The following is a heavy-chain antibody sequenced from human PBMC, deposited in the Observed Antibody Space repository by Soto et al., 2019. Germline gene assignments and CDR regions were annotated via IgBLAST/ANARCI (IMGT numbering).Heavy chain of an antibody. CDR3: ARASHYDFWSGDTGGAWYFDY. J-gene: IGHJ4*02. CDR1: GGSISSGGYY. D-gene: IGHD3-3*01. CDR2: IYYSGST. V-gene: IGHV4-31*03. Sequence: SETLSLTCTVSGGSISSGGYYWSWIRQHPGKGLEWTGYIYYSGSTYYNPSLKSRVTISVDTSKTQFSLKLSSVTAADTAVYYCARASHYDFWSGDTGGAWYFDYWGQGTLVTVSS.